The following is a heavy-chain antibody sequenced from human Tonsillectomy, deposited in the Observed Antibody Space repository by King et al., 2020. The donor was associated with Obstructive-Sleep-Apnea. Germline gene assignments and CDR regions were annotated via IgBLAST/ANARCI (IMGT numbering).Heavy chain of an antibody. J-gene: IGHJ4*02. CDR2: ISYDGSNK. D-gene: IGHD2-21*02. CDR1: GFTFSSYG. V-gene: IGHV3-30*18. Sequence: VQLVESGGGVVQPGRSLRLSCAASGFTFSSYGMHWVRQAPGKGLEWVAVISYDGSNKYYADSVKGRFTISRDNSKNTLYLQMNSLRAEDTAVYYCANERCGGDCYSLADWGQGTLVTVSS. CDR3: ANERCGGDCYSLAD.